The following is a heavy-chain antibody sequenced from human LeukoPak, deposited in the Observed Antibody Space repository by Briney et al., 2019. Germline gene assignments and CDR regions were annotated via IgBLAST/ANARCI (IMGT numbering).Heavy chain of an antibody. J-gene: IGHJ4*02. CDR1: GFTFSNYV. Sequence: GGSLRLSCAASGFTFSNYVMGWVRQAQGKGLEWASAISGNSDGADYADSVRGRFTISRDNSKNTLYQQMNSLRAEDTAVYYCAKLYYGSGIPYFDYWGQGTLVTVSS. CDR3: AKLYYGSGIPYFDY. D-gene: IGHD3-10*01. CDR2: ISGNSDGA. V-gene: IGHV3-23*01.